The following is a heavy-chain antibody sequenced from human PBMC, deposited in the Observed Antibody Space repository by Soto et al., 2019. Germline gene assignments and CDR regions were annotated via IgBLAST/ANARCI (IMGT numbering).Heavy chain of an antibody. CDR1: GFTFSSYG. CDR3: ARGLFAVTTDAFDI. V-gene: IGHV3-33*01. J-gene: IGHJ3*02. D-gene: IGHD4-4*01. Sequence: ESGGGVVQPGRSLRLSCAASGFTFSSYGMHWVRQAPGKGLEWVAVIWYDGSNKYYADSVKGRFTISRDNSKNTLYLQMNSLRAEDTAVYYCARGLFAVTTDAFDIWGQGTMVTVSS. CDR2: IWYDGSNK.